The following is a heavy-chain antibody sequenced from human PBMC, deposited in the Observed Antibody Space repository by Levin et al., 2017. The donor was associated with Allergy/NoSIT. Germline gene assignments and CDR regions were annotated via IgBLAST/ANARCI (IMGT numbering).Heavy chain of an antibody. Sequence: SETLSLTCTVSGGSISSSSYYWGWIRQPPGKGLEWIGSIYYSGSTYYNPSLKSRVTISVDTSKNQFSLKLSSVTAADTAVYYCARPSSGWYGVDYWGQGTLVTVSS. D-gene: IGHD6-19*01. J-gene: IGHJ4*02. CDR2: IYYSGST. CDR3: ARPSSGWYGVDY. CDR1: GGSISSSSYY. V-gene: IGHV4-39*01.